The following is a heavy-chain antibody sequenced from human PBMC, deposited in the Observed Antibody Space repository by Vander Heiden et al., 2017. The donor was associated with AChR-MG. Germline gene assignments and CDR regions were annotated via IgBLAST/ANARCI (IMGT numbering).Heavy chain of an antibody. D-gene: IGHD1-26*01. CDR2: IWYDGSNK. CDR3: ATGAVGGNRFYGMDV. CDR1: GFTFSSSG. J-gene: IGHJ6*02. Sequence: QVQLVESGGGVVQPGGSLRLSCAASGFTFSSSGMHWVRQAPGKGLEWVSVIWYDGSNKYYADSVKGRFTISRDNSKNTLYLQMNSLRAEDTAVYYCATGAVGGNRFYGMDVWGQGTTVSVSS. V-gene: IGHV3-33*01.